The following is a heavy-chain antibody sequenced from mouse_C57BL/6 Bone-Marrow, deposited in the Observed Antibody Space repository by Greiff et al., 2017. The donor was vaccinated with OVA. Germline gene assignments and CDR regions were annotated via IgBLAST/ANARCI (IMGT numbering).Heavy chain of an antibody. V-gene: IGHV1-64*01. CDR1: GYTFTSYW. CDR2: IHPNSGST. CDR3: ARLVYAMDY. J-gene: IGHJ4*01. Sequence: VKLVESGAELVKPGASVKLSCKASGYTFTSYWMHWVKQRPGQGLEWIGMIHPNSGSTNYNEKFKSKATLTVDKSSSTAYMQLSSLTSEDSAVYYCARLVYAMDYWGQGTSVTVSS.